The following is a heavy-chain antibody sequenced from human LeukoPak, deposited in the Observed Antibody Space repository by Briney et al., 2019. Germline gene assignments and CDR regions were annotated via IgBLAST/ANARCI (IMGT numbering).Heavy chain of an antibody. D-gene: IGHD6-19*01. CDR3: VREGGSDWYSGWFDP. V-gene: IGHV3-21*01. Sequence: GGSLRLSCAASGFTFSSYNMNWVRQAPGKGLEWVSSISSSSNYIYYADSVKGRFTISRDNAKNSLYLQMNSLRVEDTAVYYCVREGGSDWYSGWFDPWGQGTLVTVSS. CDR2: ISSSSNYI. CDR1: GFTFSSYN. J-gene: IGHJ5*02.